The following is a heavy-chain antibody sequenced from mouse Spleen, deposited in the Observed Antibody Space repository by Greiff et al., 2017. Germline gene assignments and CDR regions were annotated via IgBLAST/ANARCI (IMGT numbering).Heavy chain of an antibody. CDR3: ARSPITTVVATGAMDY. D-gene: IGHD1-1*01. J-gene: IGHJ4*01. CDR2: IYPGSGNT. V-gene: IGHV1-76*01. Sequence: VQLQQSGAELVRPGASVKLSCKASGYTFTDYYINWVKQRPGQGLEWIARIYPGSGNTYYNEKFKGKATLTAEKSSSTAYMQLSSLTSEDSAVYFCARSPITTVVATGAMDYWGQGTSVTVSS. CDR1: GYTFTDYY.